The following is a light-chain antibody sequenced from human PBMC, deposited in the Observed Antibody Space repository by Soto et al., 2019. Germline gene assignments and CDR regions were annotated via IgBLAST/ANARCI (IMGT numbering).Light chain of an antibody. CDR2: EVS. V-gene: IGLV2-8*01. CDR3: SSYAGSSTCV. CDR1: SSDVGGYNY. J-gene: IGLJ2*01. Sequence: QSAPTQPPSASGSPGQSATISCTGTSSDVGGYNYVSWYQQYPGKAPKLMIYEVSKRPSGVPDRFSGSKSGNTASLTVSGLQAEDEADYYCSSYAGSSTCVFAGGTTLTVL.